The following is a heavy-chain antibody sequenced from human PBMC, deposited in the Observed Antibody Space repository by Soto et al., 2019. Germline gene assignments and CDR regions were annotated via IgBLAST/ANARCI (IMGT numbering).Heavy chain of an antibody. J-gene: IGHJ5*02. CDR2: ISGSGGST. D-gene: IGHD3-3*01. V-gene: IGHV3-23*01. CDR3: AKDRKEYDFWSALCMRDP. CDR1: GFNFSSYA. Sequence: GWSLRLSFAASGFNFSSYAMSWVRQAPGKGLEWVSGISGSGGSTYYAESVKGRFTITRDNSKNTLYLQMNSLRAEDTAVYYCAKDRKEYDFWSALCMRDPWSQRLRVTVS.